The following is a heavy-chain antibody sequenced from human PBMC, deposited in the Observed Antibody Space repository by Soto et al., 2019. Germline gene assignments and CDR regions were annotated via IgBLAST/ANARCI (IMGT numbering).Heavy chain of an antibody. CDR3: TCSVSGDTGLHF. V-gene: IGHV3-73*02. Sequence: ELQLVESGGALVQPGGSLRLSCAASGSTFSDSAMHWVRLASGKWLEWVGRIQTKSNDYATAYGESVKGRFTISRDESKDTAYLQMNSLKADDTAVYFCTCSVSGDTGLHFWGQGTLVTVSS. J-gene: IGHJ4*02. CDR1: GSTFSDSA. D-gene: IGHD5-18*01. CDR2: IQTKSNDYAT.